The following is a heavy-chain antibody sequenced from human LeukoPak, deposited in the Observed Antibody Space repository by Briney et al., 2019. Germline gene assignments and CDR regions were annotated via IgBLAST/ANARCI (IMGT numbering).Heavy chain of an antibody. D-gene: IGHD6-19*01. V-gene: IGHV4-59*01. Sequence: SETLSLTCTVSGGSMSSSYWSWMRQSPGKGLEWIGYIDYSGSSNYNPSLKSRIIISVDTSKNQFSLKLSSVTAADTAVYFCARINSGWNYYYYYMDVWGKGTTVTVSS. CDR1: GGSMSSSY. J-gene: IGHJ6*03. CDR3: ARINSGWNYYYYYMDV. CDR2: IDYSGSS.